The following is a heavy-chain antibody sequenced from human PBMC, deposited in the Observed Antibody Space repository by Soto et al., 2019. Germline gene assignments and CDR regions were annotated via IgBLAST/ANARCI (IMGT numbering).Heavy chain of an antibody. D-gene: IGHD6-13*01. CDR1: GDSVSSNSAA. V-gene: IGHV6-1*01. J-gene: IGHJ5*02. CDR2: TYYRSKWYN. CDR3: ARDYYGSSSCYRHNWFDP. Sequence: SQTLSLTCAISGDSVSSNSAAWNWIRQSPSRGLEWLGRTYYRSKWYNDYAVSVKSRITINPDTSKNQFSLQLNSVTPEDTAVYYCARDYYGSSSCYRHNWFDPWGQGTLVTVSS.